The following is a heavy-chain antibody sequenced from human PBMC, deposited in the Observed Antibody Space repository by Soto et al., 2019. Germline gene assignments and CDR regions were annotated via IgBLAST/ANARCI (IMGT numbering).Heavy chain of an antibody. Sequence: GESLKISCKASGYIFSTNWIAWVRHVPGKGLEWMGSIFPADSDIRYNPSFQGQVTISVDKSIDTAYLQWSSLKASDTGTFYCAKHNYFGSGSYFYYYRSDLWGQGTTVTVSS. CDR1: GYIFSTNW. V-gene: IGHV5-51*01. D-gene: IGHD3-10*01. J-gene: IGHJ6*02. CDR3: AKHNYFGSGSYFYYYRSDL. CDR2: IFPADSDI.